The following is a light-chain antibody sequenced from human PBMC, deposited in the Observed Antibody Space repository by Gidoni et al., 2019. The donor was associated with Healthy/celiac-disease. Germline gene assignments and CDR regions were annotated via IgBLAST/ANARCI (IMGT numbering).Light chain of an antibody. CDR3: QSYDSSLSGWGV. CDR1: SSNIGAGYD. J-gene: IGLJ3*02. CDR2: GNT. Sequence: QSVLTQPPSVSGAPGQRVTISCTGSSSNIGAGYDVHWYQQLPGTAPKLLLHGNTNRASGVPDRFSGTKAGTPAFLAITGLQAEDEADYYCQSYDSSLSGWGVFGGGTKLTVL. V-gene: IGLV1-40*01.